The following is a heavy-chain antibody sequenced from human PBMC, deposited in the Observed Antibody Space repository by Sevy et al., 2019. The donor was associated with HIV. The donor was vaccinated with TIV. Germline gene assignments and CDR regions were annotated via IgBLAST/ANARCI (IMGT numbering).Heavy chain of an antibody. CDR1: GFTFSTYT. CDR3: AKVLNPALESMMEVTVRSLKGFDV. Sequence: GGSLRLSCTASGFTFSTYTLTWVRQAPGKGLEWVSSISGFGNTYYADSVRGRFTISRDNAKNTLYLQMNSLRADDTAVYYCAKVLNPALESMMEVTVRSLKGFDVWGQGTMVTVSS. CDR2: ISGFGNT. J-gene: IGHJ3*01. V-gene: IGHV3-23*01. D-gene: IGHD3-22*01.